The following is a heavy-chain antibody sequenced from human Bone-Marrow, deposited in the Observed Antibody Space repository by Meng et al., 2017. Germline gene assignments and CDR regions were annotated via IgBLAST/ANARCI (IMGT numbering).Heavy chain of an antibody. V-gene: IGHV1-69*06. CDR3: ARDSAGSYYDSSGYYSHYYGMDV. J-gene: IGHJ6*01. D-gene: IGHD3-22*01. CDR2: IIPIFGTA. CDR1: GYTFTSYY. Sequence: SVKVSCKASGYTFTSYYMHWVRQAPGQGLEWMGGIIPIFGTANYAQKFQGRVTITADKSTSTAYMELSSLRSEDTAVYYCARDSAGSYYDSSGYYSHYYGMDVWGQGNTV.